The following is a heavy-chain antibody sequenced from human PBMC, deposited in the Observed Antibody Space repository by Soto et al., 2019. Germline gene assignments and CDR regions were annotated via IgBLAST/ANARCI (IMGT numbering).Heavy chain of an antibody. Sequence: SETLSLTCTVSGGSISSYYWSWIRQPPGKGLEWIGYIYYSGSTNYNPSLKSRVTISVDTSKNQFSLKLSSVTAADTAVYYCTRVGATWAYYFDYWGQGTLVTVSS. CDR1: GGSISSYY. CDR3: TRVGATWAYYFDY. CDR2: IYYSGST. D-gene: IGHD1-26*01. J-gene: IGHJ4*02. V-gene: IGHV4-59*01.